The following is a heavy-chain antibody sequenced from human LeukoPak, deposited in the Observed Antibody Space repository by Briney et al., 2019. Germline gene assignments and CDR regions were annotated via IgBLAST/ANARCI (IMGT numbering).Heavy chain of an antibody. V-gene: IGHV1-2*04. D-gene: IGHD4-23*01. CDR1: GYSFTGYY. J-gene: IGHJ4*02. CDR2: INPNSGGT. Sequence: ASVKVSCKASGYSFTGYYMHWVRQASGQGLEWMGWINPNSGGTNSAQKFQGWVTMTRDTSISTAYMELTRLRSDDTAVYYCARGVETVLTPHFDYWGQGTLVTVPS. CDR3: ARGVETVLTPHFDY.